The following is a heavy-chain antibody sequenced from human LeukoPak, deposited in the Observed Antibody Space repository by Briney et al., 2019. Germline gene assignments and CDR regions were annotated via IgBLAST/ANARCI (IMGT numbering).Heavy chain of an antibody. CDR1: GFTFSSYS. D-gene: IGHD5-24*01. CDR3: GRDRKGDGYNHKDY. V-gene: IGHV3-21*01. J-gene: IGHJ4*02. CDR2: ISSSSSYI. Sequence: GGSLRLSCAASGFTFSSYSMNGVRQAPGKGLEGVSSISSSSSYIYYADSVKGRFTISRDNAKNSLYLQMNSLRAEDTAVYYCGRDRKGDGYNHKDYWGQGTLVTVSS.